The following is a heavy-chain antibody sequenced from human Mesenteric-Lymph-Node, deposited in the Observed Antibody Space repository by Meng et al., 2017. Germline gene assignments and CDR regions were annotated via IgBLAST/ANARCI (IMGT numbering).Heavy chain of an antibody. Sequence: SETLSLTCAVSGFSVSSDYYWGWIRQPPGKGLEWIGSMLHTGSGYYNPSLKSRVTISVDTSKNHLSLNLSSVTAADTAVYYCARVPRSGYGDYFDYWGQGTLVTVSS. CDR2: MLHTGSG. CDR1: GFSVSSDYY. J-gene: IGHJ4*02. D-gene: IGHD3-10*01. V-gene: IGHV4-38-2*01. CDR3: ARVPRSGYGDYFDY.